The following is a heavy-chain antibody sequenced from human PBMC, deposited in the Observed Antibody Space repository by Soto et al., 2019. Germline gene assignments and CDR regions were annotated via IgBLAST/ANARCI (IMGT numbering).Heavy chain of an antibody. CDR3: ARDVPYYDFWSGYYTGLALDY. CDR2: INHSGST. CDR1: GGSFSCYY. J-gene: IGHJ4*02. Sequence: SETLSLTCAVYGGSFSCYYWSWIRQPPGKGLEWIGEINHSGSTNYNPSLKSRVTISVDTSKNQFSLKLSSVTAADTAVYYCARDVPYYDFWSGYYTGLALDYWGQGTLVTVSS. V-gene: IGHV4-34*01. D-gene: IGHD3-3*01.